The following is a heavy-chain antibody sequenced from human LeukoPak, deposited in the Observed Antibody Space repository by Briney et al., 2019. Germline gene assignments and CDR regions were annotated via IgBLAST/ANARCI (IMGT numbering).Heavy chain of an antibody. CDR2: ISAYNGNT. D-gene: IGHD3-10*01. CDR1: GYTFTSYG. V-gene: IGHV1-18*04. CDR3: ARDRKIWVTMVRGVIIVYGMDV. J-gene: IGHJ6*04. Sequence: ASVKVSCKASGYTFTSYGISWVRQAPGQGLEWMGWISAYNGNTNYAQKLQGRVTMTTDTSTSTAYMELRSLRSDDTAVYYCARDRKIWVTMVRGVIIVYGMDVWGKGTTVTVSS.